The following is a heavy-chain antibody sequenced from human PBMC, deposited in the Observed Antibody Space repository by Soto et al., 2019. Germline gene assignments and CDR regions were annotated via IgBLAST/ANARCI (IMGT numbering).Heavy chain of an antibody. Sequence: GGSLRLSCAASGLSFSTNYMGWVRQAPGRGLEWVSVIYRSGRTDYADSVKGRFTISRDNSRNTLYLQMNGLRVEDTAVYYCARASQYCSAGTCSPCAFDIWGQGTMVTVSS. CDR1: GLSFSTNY. D-gene: IGHD2-15*01. V-gene: IGHV3-53*05. CDR3: ARASQYCSAGTCSPCAFDI. J-gene: IGHJ3*02. CDR2: IYRSGRT.